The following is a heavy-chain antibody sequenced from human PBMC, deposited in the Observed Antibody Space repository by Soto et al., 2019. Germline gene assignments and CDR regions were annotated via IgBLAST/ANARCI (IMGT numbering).Heavy chain of an antibody. J-gene: IGHJ4*02. CDR1: GYTFTSYY. CDR2: INPSGGST. D-gene: IGHD6-19*01. CDR3: ARSRSIAVAGTEGCL. Sequence: ASVKVSCKASGYTFTSYYMHWVRQAPGQGLEWMGIINPSGGSTSYAQKFQGRVTMTRDTSTSTVYMELSSLRSEDTAVYYCARSRSIAVAGTEGCLWGQGTLVTVSS. V-gene: IGHV1-46*03.